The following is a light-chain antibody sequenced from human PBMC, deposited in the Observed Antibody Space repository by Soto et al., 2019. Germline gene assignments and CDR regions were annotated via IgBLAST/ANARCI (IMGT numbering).Light chain of an antibody. CDR2: DVS. V-gene: IGLV2-14*01. J-gene: IGLJ1*01. CDR3: SSYTSRSTAV. Sequence: QSVLTQPASVSGSPGQSITISCTGTSSDIGGYNYASWYQQHPGKAPKLMIYDVSNRPSGVSNRFSGSKSGNTASLTISGLQAEDEADYYCSSYTSRSTAVFGTGTKVTVL. CDR1: SSDIGGYNY.